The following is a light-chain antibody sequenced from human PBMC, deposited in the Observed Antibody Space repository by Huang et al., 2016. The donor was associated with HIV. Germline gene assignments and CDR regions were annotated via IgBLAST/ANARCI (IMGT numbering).Light chain of an antibody. J-gene: IGKJ1*01. CDR2: GAS. V-gene: IGKV1-39*01. CDR1: PSISNY. CDR3: QQSYNTPPT. Sequence: DIQMTQSPASLSAAVGDRVTITCRATPSISNYVNWYQQKPGKAPTLLIYGASTLQSGVPSRFSGSGSGTDFTLTISSLQPEDFTTYYGQQSYNTPPTFGQGTKVEI.